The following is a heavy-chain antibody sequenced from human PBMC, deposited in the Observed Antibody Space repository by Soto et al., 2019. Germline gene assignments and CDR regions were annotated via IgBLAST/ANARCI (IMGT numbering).Heavy chain of an antibody. CDR3: GRGYRYGKNYHYGMDV. CDR1: GFTFNTYA. Sequence: EVQLLESGGGLVQTGGSLRLSCAVSGFTFNTYAMNWVRQAPGKGLEWVSGIGGSGVTTYYADSVKGRFAISRDNSKNTLYLQMNRLRVEDTAVYYCGRGYRYGKNYHYGMDVWGQGTRVTVSS. D-gene: IGHD5-18*01. V-gene: IGHV3-23*01. J-gene: IGHJ6*02. CDR2: IGGSGVTT.